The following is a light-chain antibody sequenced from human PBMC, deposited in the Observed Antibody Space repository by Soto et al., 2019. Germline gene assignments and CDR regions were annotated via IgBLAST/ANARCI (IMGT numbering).Light chain of an antibody. CDR3: PACYITS. V-gene: IGKV1-5*03. CDR1: QSISSW. J-gene: IGKJ1*01. Sequence: IHMTHSLSTLSATISDRVTIICRASQSISSWLAWYQQKPGKAPKLLIYKASSLESGVPSRFSGSGSGTESTLSISSLQPDDRATYYCPACYITSFGQGSEMDIK. CDR2: KAS.